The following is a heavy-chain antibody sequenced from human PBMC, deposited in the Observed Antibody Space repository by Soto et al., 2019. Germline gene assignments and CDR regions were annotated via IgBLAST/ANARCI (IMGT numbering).Heavy chain of an antibody. CDR3: ARSRFSMVGSPSRKLQLSASGMDV. V-gene: IGHV5-51*01. CDR2: SYPGYPDT. Sequence: PGGSPKTSCKGSGYSFTSYWIRWERQTPGQGLEWMGISYPGYPDTSYSPSFHGKVSISADKSISTAYLQWSSLKASDTAMYYCARSRFSMVGSPSRKLQLSASGMDVWGQGTTVTVSS. CDR1: GYSFTSYW. D-gene: IGHD1-26*01. J-gene: IGHJ6*02.